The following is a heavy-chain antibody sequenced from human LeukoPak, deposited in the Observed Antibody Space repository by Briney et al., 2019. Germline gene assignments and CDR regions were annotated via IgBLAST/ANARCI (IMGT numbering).Heavy chain of an antibody. J-gene: IGHJ6*02. CDR1: GYSFTSYW. D-gene: IGHD2-2*02. V-gene: IGHV5-10-1*01. CDR3: ARRFCSSTSCYNGYYGMDV. Sequence: GASVKISCKGSGYSFTSYWISWVRQMPGKGLEWMGRIDPSDSYTNYSPSFQGHVTISADKSISTAYLQWSSLKASDTAMYYCARRFCSSTSCYNGYYGMDVWGQGTTVTVSS. CDR2: IDPSDSYT.